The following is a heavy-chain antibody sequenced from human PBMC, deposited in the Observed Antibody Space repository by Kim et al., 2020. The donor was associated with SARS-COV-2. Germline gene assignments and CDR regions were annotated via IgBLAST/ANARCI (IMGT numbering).Heavy chain of an antibody. D-gene: IGHD3-9*01. J-gene: IGHJ5*02. Sequence: SLKSRVTISVDTSKNQFSLKLSSVTAADTAVYYCARRLRYFDWLLNWFDPWGQGTLVTVSS. V-gene: IGHV4-39*07. CDR3: ARRLRYFDWLLNWFDP.